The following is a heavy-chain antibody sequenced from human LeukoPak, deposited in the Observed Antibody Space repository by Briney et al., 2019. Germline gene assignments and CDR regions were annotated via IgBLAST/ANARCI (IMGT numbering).Heavy chain of an antibody. CDR1: GFTVSSNY. J-gene: IGHJ6*02. CDR2: IYSGGST. D-gene: IGHD2-8*02. CDR3: ARDLVGSMDV. V-gene: IGHV3-53*01. Sequence: GGSLRLSCAASGFTVSSNYMSWVRQAPGKGLEWVSVIYSGGSTYYADSVKGRFTISRDNAKSSLYLQMNSLRAEDTAVYYCARDLVGSMDVWGQGTTVTVSS.